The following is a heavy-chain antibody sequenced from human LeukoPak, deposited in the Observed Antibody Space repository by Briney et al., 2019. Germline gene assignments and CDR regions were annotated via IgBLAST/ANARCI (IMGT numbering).Heavy chain of an antibody. CDR1: GFTFSSYA. V-gene: IGHV3-23*01. D-gene: IGHD3-10*01. Sequence: GGSLRLSCAASGFTFSSYAMSWVRQAPGKGLEWVSAISGSGGSTYYANSVKGRFTISRDNSKNTLYLQMNSLRAEDTAVYYCARFAAGGSYYYMDVWGKGTTVTVSS. CDR3: ARFAAGGSYYYMDV. J-gene: IGHJ6*03. CDR2: ISGSGGST.